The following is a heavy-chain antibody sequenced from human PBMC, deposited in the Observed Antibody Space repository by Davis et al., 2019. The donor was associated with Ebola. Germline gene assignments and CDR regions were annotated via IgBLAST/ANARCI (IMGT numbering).Heavy chain of an antibody. Sequence: PSETLSLTCTVSGGSISSSSYYWSWIRQPAGKGLEWIGRIYTSGSTNYNPSLKSRVTMSVDTSKNQISLKLSSVTAADTAVYYCARAGAYYDSSGPWYFDLWGRGTLVTVSS. D-gene: IGHD3-22*01. CDR2: IYTSGST. V-gene: IGHV4-61*02. CDR1: GGSISSSSYY. J-gene: IGHJ2*01. CDR3: ARAGAYYDSSGPWYFDL.